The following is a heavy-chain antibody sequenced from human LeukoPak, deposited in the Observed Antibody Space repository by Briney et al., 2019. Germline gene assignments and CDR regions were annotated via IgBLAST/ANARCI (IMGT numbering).Heavy chain of an antibody. CDR2: ISSSGNYI. J-gene: IGHJ4*02. CDR3: ASLRGYSYGLDH. V-gene: IGHV3-21*01. D-gene: IGHD5-18*01. Sequence: PGGSLRLSCAASGFSFSTYSMNWVRQAPGKGLEWVSSISSSGNYIYYADSMKGRFTISRDNAKNSLYLQMNSLRAGDTAVYYCASLRGYSYGLDHWGQGTLVTVSS. CDR1: GFSFSTYS.